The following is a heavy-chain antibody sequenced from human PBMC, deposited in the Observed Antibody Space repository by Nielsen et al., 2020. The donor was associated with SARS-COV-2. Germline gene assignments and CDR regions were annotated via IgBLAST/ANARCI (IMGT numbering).Heavy chain of an antibody. D-gene: IGHD3-16*02. CDR2: TSYDGSNN. V-gene: IGHV3-30*18. CDR3: AKGVWAFGGVVAYYFDS. Sequence: GESLKISCAATGFTFSNYDMHWVRQAPGKGLEWVAVTSYDGSNNYYADSLKGRFTISRDNSMNTLYLQMNSLRAEDTAVYYCAKGVWAFGGVVAYYFDSWGQGTLVTVSS. CDR1: GFTFSNYD. J-gene: IGHJ4*02.